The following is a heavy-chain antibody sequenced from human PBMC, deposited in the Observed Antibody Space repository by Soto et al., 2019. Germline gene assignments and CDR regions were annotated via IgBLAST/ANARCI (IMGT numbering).Heavy chain of an antibody. CDR3: ARHAASGRNHWYIDV. Sequence: PSETLSLTCSVSGGSISSYYWSWIRQPPGKGLEWIGYIHYSGSTNYNPSLKSRVTMSVDTSKNEFSLNLSSVTAVDTAVYYCARHAASGRNHWYIDVWGPGTLVTVSS. CDR2: IHYSGST. V-gene: IGHV4-59*08. D-gene: IGHD3-10*01. CDR1: GGSISSYY. J-gene: IGHJ4*02.